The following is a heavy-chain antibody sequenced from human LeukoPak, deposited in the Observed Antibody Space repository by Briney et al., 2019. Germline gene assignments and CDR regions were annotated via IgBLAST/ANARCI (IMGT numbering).Heavy chain of an antibody. J-gene: IGHJ3*02. CDR3: ARDVPYSSSLYGNAFDI. D-gene: IGHD6-13*01. V-gene: IGHV7-4-1*02. CDR1: GYTFTSYA. Sequence: ASVKVSCKASGYTFTSYAMNWVRQAPGQGLEWMGWINTNTGNPTYAQGFTGRFVFSLDTSVSTAYLQISSLKAEDTAVYYCARDVPYSSSLYGNAFDIWGQGTMVTVSS. CDR2: INTNTGNP.